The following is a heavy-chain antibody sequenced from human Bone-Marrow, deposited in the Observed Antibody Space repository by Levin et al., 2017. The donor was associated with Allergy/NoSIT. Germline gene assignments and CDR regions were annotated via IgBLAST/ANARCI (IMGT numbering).Heavy chain of an antibody. CDR1: GYTFTSYA. Sequence: GESLKISCKASGYTFTSYAMNWVRQAPGQGLEWMGWINTNTGNPTYAQGFTGRFVFSLDTSVSTAYLQISSLKAEDTAVYYCASLRGVHYYYYGMDVWGQGTTVTVSS. D-gene: IGHD3-10*01. CDR3: ASLRGVHYYYYGMDV. J-gene: IGHJ6*02. V-gene: IGHV7-4-1*02. CDR2: INTNTGNP.